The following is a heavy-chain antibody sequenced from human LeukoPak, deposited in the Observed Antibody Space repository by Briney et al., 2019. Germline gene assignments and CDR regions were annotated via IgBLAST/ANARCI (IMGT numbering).Heavy chain of an antibody. CDR3: ARGSSSWYFRGDDY. CDR1: GFTFSSYG. J-gene: IGHJ4*02. V-gene: IGHV3-33*01. D-gene: IGHD6-13*01. CDR2: IWYDGSNK. Sequence: PGGSLRLSCAASGFTFSSYGMHWVRQAPGKGLEWVAVIWYDGSNKYYADSVKGRFTISRDNSKNTLYLQMNSLRAEDTAVYYCARGSSSWYFRGDDYWGQGTLVTVSS.